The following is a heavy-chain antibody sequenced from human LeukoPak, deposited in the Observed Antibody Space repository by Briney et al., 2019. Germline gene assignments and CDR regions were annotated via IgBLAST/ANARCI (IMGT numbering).Heavy chain of an antibody. CDR1: GFTFSSYE. J-gene: IGHJ4*02. CDR3: ARGLEFHDSETYDY. V-gene: IGHV3-48*03. D-gene: IGHD2-21*01. CDR2: ISSSGSTI. Sequence: PGGSLRLSCAASGFTFSSYEMNWVRQAPGKGLEWVSYISSSGSTIYYADSVKGRFTISRDNAKNSLYLQMNSLRAEDTAVYYCARGLEFHDSETYDYWGQGTLVTVSS.